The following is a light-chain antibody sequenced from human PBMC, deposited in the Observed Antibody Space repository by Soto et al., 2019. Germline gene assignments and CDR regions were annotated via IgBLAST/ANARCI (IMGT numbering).Light chain of an antibody. CDR2: VAS. V-gene: IGKV1-39*01. CDR3: KQSYNAPIT. Sequence: DIHMTQSPSSLSAYVGDGVTITCQASQNIVNYLNWYQQKPGKAPQLLIYVASRLESGVPSRFSGSGSGTDFTLTIISLQPEDFATYYCKQSYNAPITFGQGRRMEN. CDR1: QNIVNY. J-gene: IGKJ5*01.